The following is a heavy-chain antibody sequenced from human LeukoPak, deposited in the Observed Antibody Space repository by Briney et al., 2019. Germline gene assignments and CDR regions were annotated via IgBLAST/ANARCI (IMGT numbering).Heavy chain of an antibody. CDR2: IYYSGST. Sequence: PSETLSLTCTVSGGSISSSSYYWGWIRHPPGKGLEWIGSIYYSGSTYYNPSLKSRVTISVDTSKNQFSLKLNSVTAADTAVYYCARQGGIAAAGTTFDYWGQGTLVTVSS. J-gene: IGHJ4*02. V-gene: IGHV4-39*01. D-gene: IGHD6-13*01. CDR3: ARQGGIAAAGTTFDY. CDR1: GGSISSSSYY.